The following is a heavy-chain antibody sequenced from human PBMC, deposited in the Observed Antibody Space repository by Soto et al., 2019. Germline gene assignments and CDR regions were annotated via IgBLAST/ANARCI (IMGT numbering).Heavy chain of an antibody. CDR1: GYTFSGPH. CDR3: ARDFRTPRHGVDV. Sequence: QAQLVQSGPELRKPGASVKVSCKASGYTFSGPHIYWIRQAPGQGLEWMGRIDPNSGGTEFAQKFQGRVTLTRATSIRTVYMELNSRRSDDTGVYYWARDFRTPRHGVDVWGQGTAVTVSS. CDR2: IDPNSGGT. V-gene: IGHV1-2*05. J-gene: IGHJ6*02.